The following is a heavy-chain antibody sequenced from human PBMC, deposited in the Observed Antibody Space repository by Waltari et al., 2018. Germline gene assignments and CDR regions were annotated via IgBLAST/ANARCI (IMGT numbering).Heavy chain of an antibody. V-gene: IGHV3-23*04. J-gene: IGHJ6*02. CDR2: ISGSACIT. CDR1: GFTFSSYA. CDR3: AKGELRYFDWLFPSYYYGMDV. D-gene: IGHD3-9*01. Sequence: EVQLVESGGGLVQPGGSLRLSCAASGFTFSSYAMSWVRQAPGKGLEWVSAISGSACITYYADSVNGRFTISRDNSKNTLYLQMNSLRAEDTAVYYCAKGELRYFDWLFPSYYYGMDVWGQGTTVTVSS.